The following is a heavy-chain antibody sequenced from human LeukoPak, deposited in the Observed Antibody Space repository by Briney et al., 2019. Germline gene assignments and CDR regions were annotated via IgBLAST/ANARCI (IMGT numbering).Heavy chain of an antibody. CDR2: ISTTSTYI. D-gene: IGHD2-2*01. J-gene: IGHJ4*02. CDR1: GFAFSNYN. V-gene: IGHV3-21*06. CDR3: ARAGTCSSTSCDGGIEY. Sequence: GGSLRLSCAASGFAFSNYNMKWVRQAPGKGLEWVSFISTTSTYIYYADSVKGQFTVSRDNSKNLLYLQMDSLRVEDTAVYYCARAGTCSSTSCDGGIEYWGQGTLVTVSS.